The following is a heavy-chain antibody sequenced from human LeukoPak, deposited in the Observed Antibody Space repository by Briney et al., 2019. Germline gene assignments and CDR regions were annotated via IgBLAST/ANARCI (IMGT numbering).Heavy chain of an antibody. D-gene: IGHD3-22*01. V-gene: IGHV1-18*01. CDR1: GYTFTSYG. J-gene: IGHJ4*02. CDR3: ARGLGDSSGYYYSDY. CDR2: ISAYNGNT. Sequence: ASVKVSCKASGYTFTSYGISWVRQAPGQGLEWMGWISAYNGNTNYAQKLHGRVTMTTDTSTSTAYMEMRSLRSDDTGVYYCARGLGDSSGYYYSDYWGQGTLVTVSS.